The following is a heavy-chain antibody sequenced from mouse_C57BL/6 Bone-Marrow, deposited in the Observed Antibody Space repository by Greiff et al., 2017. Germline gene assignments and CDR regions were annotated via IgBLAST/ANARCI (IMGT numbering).Heavy chain of an antibody. D-gene: IGHD3-2*02. CDR3: ARQGSSVSREIFFDD. V-gene: IGHV2-6-1*01. CDR2: IWSDGCT. CDR1: GFSLTRYG. Sequence: QVQLKQSGPGLVAPSQSLSITCTVSGFSLTRYGVHWVRQPPGKGLAWLVVIWSDGCTTYNSALKSRLSLSKDNSKSQVFLKMNSLQTDDTAMYYCARQGSSVSREIFFDDWGQGTTRTVSS. J-gene: IGHJ2*01.